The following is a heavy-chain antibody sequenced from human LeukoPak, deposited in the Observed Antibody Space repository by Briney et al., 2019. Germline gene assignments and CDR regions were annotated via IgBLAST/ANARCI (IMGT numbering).Heavy chain of an antibody. CDR3: ARWYYYDSSGYQDY. CDR2: IYYSGST. D-gene: IGHD3-22*01. CDR1: GGSISSSSYY. Sequence: SETLSLTCSVSGGSISSSSYYWGWIRQPPGKGLEWIGSIYYSGSTYYNPSLKSRVTISVDTSKNQFSLKLSSVTAADTAVYYCARWYYYDSSGYQDYWGQGTLVTVSS. J-gene: IGHJ4*02. V-gene: IGHV4-39*07.